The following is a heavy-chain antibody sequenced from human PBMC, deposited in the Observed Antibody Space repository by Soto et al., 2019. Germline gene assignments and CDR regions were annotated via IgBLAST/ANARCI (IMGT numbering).Heavy chain of an antibody. CDR2: IKSKTDGGTT. V-gene: IGHV3-15*01. J-gene: IGHJ4*02. Sequence: EVQLVESGGGLVKPGGSLRLSCAASGFTFSNAWMSWVRQAPGKGLEWVGRIKSKTDGGTTDYAAPVKGRFTISRDDSKNSLYLQMNSLETEDTAVYYCTTDLLITMIVVVMGAQGDYLGQGTLVTVSS. CDR3: TTDLLITMIVVVMGAQGDY. D-gene: IGHD3-22*01. CDR1: GFTFSNAW.